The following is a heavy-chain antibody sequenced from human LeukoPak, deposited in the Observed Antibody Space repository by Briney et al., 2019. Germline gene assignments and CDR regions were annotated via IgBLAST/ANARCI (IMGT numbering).Heavy chain of an antibody. CDR1: DGSISSDY. J-gene: IGHJ4*02. CDR3: ARGTRGCSYGYDY. Sequence: PSETLSLTCTVSDGSISSDYWSWIRQPPGKGLEWIGYMYYSGSTNYNPSLKSRVTISEDTSKNQFSLKLSSVTAADTAVYYCARGTRGCSYGYDYWGQGTLVTVSS. V-gene: IGHV4-59*12. D-gene: IGHD5-18*01. CDR2: MYYSGST.